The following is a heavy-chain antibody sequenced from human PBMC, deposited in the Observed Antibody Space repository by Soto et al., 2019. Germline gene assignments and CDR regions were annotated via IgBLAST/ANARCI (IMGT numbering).Heavy chain of an antibody. J-gene: IGHJ4*01. CDR2: ISSGSDTR. CDR1: GFTFSDYG. V-gene: IGHV3-48*02. CDR3: ARVSKTWEDDY. D-gene: IGHD1-26*01. Sequence: EVQLVESGGGLVQPGGSLRLSCSVSGFTFSDYGVNWVRQAPGKGLEWISYISSGSDTRYYAESVQGRFTISRDDAKNPLFLQMNNLRNEETAVYYCARVSKTWEDDYWGHGTLVTVSS.